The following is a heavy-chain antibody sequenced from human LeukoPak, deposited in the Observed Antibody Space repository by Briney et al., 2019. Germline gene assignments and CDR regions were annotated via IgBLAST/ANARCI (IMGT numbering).Heavy chain of an antibody. Sequence: SETLSLTCTVSGYSFSSGYYWGWIRQPPGKGLEWIGSIYHSGSTYYNPSLKSRVTISVDTSKNQFSLKLSSVTAADTAVYYCAGGNYYFDYWGQGTLVTVSS. CDR3: AGGNYYFDY. CDR2: IYHSGST. J-gene: IGHJ4*02. CDR1: GYSFSSGYY. V-gene: IGHV4-38-2*02.